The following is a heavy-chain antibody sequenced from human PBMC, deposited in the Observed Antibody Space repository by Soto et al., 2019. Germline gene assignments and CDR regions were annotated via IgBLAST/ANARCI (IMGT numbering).Heavy chain of an antibody. V-gene: IGHV4-31*03. CDR3: AREGYDSSGYYYPSTWFDY. Sequence: ASETLSLTCTVSGGSISSGGYYWSWIRQHPGKGLEWIGYIYYSGSTYYNPSLKSRVTISVDTSKNQFSLKLSSVTAADTAVYYCAREGYDSSGYYYPSTWFDYWGQGTLVTV. CDR1: GGSISSGGYY. CDR2: IYYSGST. J-gene: IGHJ4*02. D-gene: IGHD3-22*01.